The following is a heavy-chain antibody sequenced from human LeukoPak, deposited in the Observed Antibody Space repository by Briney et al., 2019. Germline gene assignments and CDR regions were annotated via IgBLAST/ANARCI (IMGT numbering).Heavy chain of an antibody. Sequence: SETLSLTCAVYGGSFSGYYWSWIRQPPGKGLEWIGEINHSGSTNYNPSLKSRVTISVDTSKNQFSQKLSSVTAADTAVYYCARGVPRVGITIFGVVNYYYYGMDVWGQGTTVTVSS. CDR3: ARGVPRVGITIFGVVNYYYYGMDV. CDR2: INHSGST. V-gene: IGHV4-34*01. J-gene: IGHJ6*02. D-gene: IGHD3-3*01. CDR1: GGSFSGYY.